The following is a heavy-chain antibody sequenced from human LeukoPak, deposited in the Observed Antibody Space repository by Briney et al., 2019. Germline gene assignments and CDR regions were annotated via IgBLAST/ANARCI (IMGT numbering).Heavy chain of an antibody. Sequence: GGTLRLSCAASGFTFSSYGMSWVRQAPGKGLEWVSAISGSGGSTYYADSVKGRFTISRDNSKNTLYLQMNSLRAEDTAVYYCARVVPPTDYGSGSYFWDPYYFDYWGQGTLVTVSS. CDR1: GFTFSSYG. CDR2: ISGSGGST. J-gene: IGHJ4*02. V-gene: IGHV3-23*01. CDR3: ARVVPPTDYGSGSYFWDPYYFDY. D-gene: IGHD3-10*01.